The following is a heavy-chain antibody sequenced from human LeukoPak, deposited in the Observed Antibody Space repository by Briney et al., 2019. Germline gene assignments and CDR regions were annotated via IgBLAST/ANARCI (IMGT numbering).Heavy chain of an antibody. CDR3: AQIRPSTYYESSGSFDY. J-gene: IGHJ4*02. V-gene: IGHV4-59*08. Sequence: SETLSLTCTLSGPSISSNYSSWIRQPPRKGLEWIGYIYYSGSTHYNPSLKSRVTISVDTSKNQFSLKLSSVTAADTAVYYCAQIRPSTYYESSGSFDYWGQGTLVTVSS. CDR2: IYYSGST. D-gene: IGHD3-22*01. CDR1: GPSISSNY.